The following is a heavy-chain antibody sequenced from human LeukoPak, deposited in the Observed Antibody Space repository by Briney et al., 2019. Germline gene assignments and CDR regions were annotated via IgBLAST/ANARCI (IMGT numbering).Heavy chain of an antibody. CDR2: IYYSGST. Sequence: SETLSLTRTESRGSTRVSYSSCIRQPPGEGLEWVGYIYYSGSTNYNPSLKSRVTISVDTSKNQFSLKLSSVTAADTAVYYCARGGLYYDFWSGYHDYWGQGTLVTVSS. D-gene: IGHD3-3*01. J-gene: IGHJ4*02. CDR3: ARGGLYYDFWSGYHDY. V-gene: IGHV4-59*12. CDR1: RGSTRVSY.